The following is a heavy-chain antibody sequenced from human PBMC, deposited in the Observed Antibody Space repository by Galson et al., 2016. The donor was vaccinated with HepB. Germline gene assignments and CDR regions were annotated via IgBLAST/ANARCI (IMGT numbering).Heavy chain of an antibody. D-gene: IGHD3-22*01. CDR1: GFTFSKAW. V-gene: IGHV3-15*01. Sequence: SLRLSCAATGFTFSKAWMSWVRQAPGKGLEWVGRIKSKADGETIDAAAPVKGRFIFSSDDSKNTLYLQMNSLKIEDTAVYYCTTDDYYEGSTYYPGFDSWGQGTLVTVSS. J-gene: IGHJ4*02. CDR2: IKSKADGETI. CDR3: TTDDYYEGSTYYPGFDS.